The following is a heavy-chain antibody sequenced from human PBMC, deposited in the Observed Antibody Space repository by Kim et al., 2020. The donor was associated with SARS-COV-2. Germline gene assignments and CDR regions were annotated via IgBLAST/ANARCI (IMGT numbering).Heavy chain of an antibody. V-gene: IGHV3-11*01. CDR1: GFTFSDYY. J-gene: IGHJ4*02. D-gene: IGHD4-17*01. Sequence: GGSLRLSCAASGFTFSDYYMSWIRQAPGKGLEWVSYISSSGSTIYYADSVKGRFTISRDNAKNSLYLQMNSLRAEDTAVYYCARDGMTTVTGVAYFDYWGQGTLVTVSS. CDR3: ARDGMTTVTGVAYFDY. CDR2: ISSSGSTI.